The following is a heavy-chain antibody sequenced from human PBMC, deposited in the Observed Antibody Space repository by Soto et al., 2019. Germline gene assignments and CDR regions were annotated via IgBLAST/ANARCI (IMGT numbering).Heavy chain of an antibody. V-gene: IGHV4-38-2*01. CDR2: IYHSGST. Sequence: SETLSLTCAVSGYSISSGYYWGWIRQPPGKGLEWIGSIYHSGSTYYNPSLKSRVTISVDTSKNKFSLKLSSVTAADTDAYYCARVGGLAGRPPFDYWGQGTLVTVSS. CDR3: ARVGGLAGRPPFDY. D-gene: IGHD6-6*01. J-gene: IGHJ4*02. CDR1: GYSISSGYY.